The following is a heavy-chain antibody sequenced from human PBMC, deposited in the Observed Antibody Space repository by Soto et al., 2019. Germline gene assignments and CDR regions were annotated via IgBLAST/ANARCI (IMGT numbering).Heavy chain of an antibody. D-gene: IGHD6-19*01. J-gene: IGHJ4*02. Sequence: EVLLEESGGGLVQPGGSLRLSCVGSGFTFGSFWMTWVRQAPGKGLEWVTTIKQDGSEALYVDSVRGRFTISRDNAKNSLFLQMNNLRADDTDLYYGAGSSGWLLSHWGQGTLVTVSS. CDR1: GFTFGSFW. CDR2: IKQDGSEA. CDR3: AGSSGWLLSH. V-gene: IGHV3-7*04.